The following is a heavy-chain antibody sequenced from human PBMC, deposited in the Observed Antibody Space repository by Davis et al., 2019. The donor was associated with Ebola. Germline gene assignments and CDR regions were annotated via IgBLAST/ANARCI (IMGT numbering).Heavy chain of an antibody. V-gene: IGHV1-18*01. Sequence: ASVKVSCKASGYSFTSYDINWVRQAPGQGLEWMGRISAYNGNTNYAHKFQGRVTMTTDTSTGTAYMELRSLTSDDTAVYFCARTSIVGTTTTSSDIWGQGTMVTVSS. D-gene: IGHD1-26*01. CDR1: GYSFTSYD. J-gene: IGHJ3*02. CDR2: ISAYNGNT. CDR3: ARTSIVGTTTTSSDI.